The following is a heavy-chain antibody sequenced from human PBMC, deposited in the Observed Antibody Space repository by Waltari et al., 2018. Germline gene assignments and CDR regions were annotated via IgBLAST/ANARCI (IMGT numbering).Heavy chain of an antibody. CDR2: INHSGST. CDR3: AREGKTVATQYYYYYYMDV. D-gene: IGHD5-12*01. CDR1: GGSFSGYY. V-gene: IGHV4-34*01. J-gene: IGHJ6*03. Sequence: QVQLQQWGAGLLKPSETLSLTCAVYGGSFSGYYWSWIHQPPGKGLEWIGEINHSGSTNYNPSLKSRVTISVDTSKNQFSLKLSSVTATDTAVYYCAREGKTVATQYYYYYYMDVWGKGTTVTVSS.